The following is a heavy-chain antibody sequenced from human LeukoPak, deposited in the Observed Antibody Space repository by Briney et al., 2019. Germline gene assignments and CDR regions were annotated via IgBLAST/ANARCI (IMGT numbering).Heavy chain of an antibody. D-gene: IGHD5-12*01. CDR3: ARALGYSGYDSGVFGY. Sequence: ASVKVSCKASGYTFTSYDINWVRQATGQGLEWMGWMNPNSGNTGYAQKFQGRVTMTRNTSISTAYMELSSLRSEDTAAYYCARALGYSGYDSGVFGYWGQGTLVTVSS. J-gene: IGHJ4*02. CDR1: GYTFTSYD. CDR2: MNPNSGNT. V-gene: IGHV1-8*01.